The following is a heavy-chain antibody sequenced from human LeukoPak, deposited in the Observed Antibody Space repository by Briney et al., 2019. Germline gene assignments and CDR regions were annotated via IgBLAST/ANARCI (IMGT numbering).Heavy chain of an antibody. Sequence: GGSLRLSCAASGFTFSSYGMSWVRQAPGKGLEWVSTISDSGGSTYYADSVKGRFTISRDNSKNTLYLQMNSLRAEDTAVYYCARGPMVRTNLFDYWGQGTLVTVSS. J-gene: IGHJ4*02. CDR2: ISDSGGST. V-gene: IGHV3-23*01. CDR1: GFTFSSYG. D-gene: IGHD3-10*01. CDR3: ARGPMVRTNLFDY.